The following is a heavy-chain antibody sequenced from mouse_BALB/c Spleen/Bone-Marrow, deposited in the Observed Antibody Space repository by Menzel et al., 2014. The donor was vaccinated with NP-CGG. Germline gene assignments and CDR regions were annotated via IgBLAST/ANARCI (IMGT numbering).Heavy chain of an antibody. CDR2: ISSGSSTI. D-gene: IGHD1-1*01. J-gene: IGHJ3*01. Sequence: EVKLVESGGGLVQPGGSRKLSCAASGFTFSSFGMRWVRQAPEKGLEWVAYISSGSSTIYYADTVKGRFTISRDNPKNTLFLQMTSLRSEDTAMYYCARGDLLRGFAYWGQGTLVTVSA. CDR1: GFTFSSFG. V-gene: IGHV5-17*02. CDR3: ARGDLLRGFAY.